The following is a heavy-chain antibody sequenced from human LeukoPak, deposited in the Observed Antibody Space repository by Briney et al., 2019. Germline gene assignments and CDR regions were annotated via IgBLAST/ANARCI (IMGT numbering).Heavy chain of an antibody. CDR2: IYYSGST. CDR1: GGSISSSSYY. V-gene: IGHV4-61*01. CDR3: ARESYFFDY. Sequence: SETLSLTCTVSGGSISSSSYYWSWIRQPPGKGLEWIGYIYYSGSTNYNPSLKSRVTISVDTSKNQFSLRLSSVTAADTAVYYCARESYFFDYWGQGTLVTVSS. D-gene: IGHD3-16*02. J-gene: IGHJ4*02.